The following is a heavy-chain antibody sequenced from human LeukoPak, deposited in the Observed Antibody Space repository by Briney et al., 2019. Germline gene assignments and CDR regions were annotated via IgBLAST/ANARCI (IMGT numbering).Heavy chain of an antibody. CDR1: GGSISTYY. V-gene: IGHV4-59*13. D-gene: IGHD1-1*01. CDR3: ARDVPMTTRAFDI. J-gene: IGHJ3*02. Sequence: SETLSLTCSVSGGSISTYYWSWIRQPPGKGLEWIGYVYYSGVTNYSPSLRSRVTISVDTSKKQFSLKLTSVTAADTAVYYCARDVPMTTRAFDIWGQRTMVTVSS. CDR2: VYYSGVT.